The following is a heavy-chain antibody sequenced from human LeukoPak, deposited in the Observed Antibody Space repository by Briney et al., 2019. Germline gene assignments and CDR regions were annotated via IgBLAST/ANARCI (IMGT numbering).Heavy chain of an antibody. CDR3: ARAAGDRIGYFDL. D-gene: IGHD7-27*01. J-gene: IGHJ2*01. V-gene: IGHV3-53*01. CDR1: GLTVSSNY. Sequence: GGSLRLSCAASGLTVSSNYMSWVRQAPGKGLEWVSVIYSGGDIHYAYSVKGRFTISRDNSKNTLYLQMNSLRVEDTAVYYCARAAGDRIGYFDLWGRGTLVTVSS. CDR2: IYSGGDI.